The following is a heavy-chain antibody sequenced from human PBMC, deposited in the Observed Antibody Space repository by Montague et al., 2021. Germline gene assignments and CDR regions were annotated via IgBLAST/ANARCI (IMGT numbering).Heavy chain of an antibody. J-gene: IGHJ4*02. CDR3: ARYEVASSRSSIDY. CDR2: IDSSSSYI. D-gene: IGHD6-6*01. Sequence: SLRLSCAASGFTFRYYSMLWVRQAPGQGLQWVSSIDSSSSYIFYVDSLKGRFTISRDNAKNSLSLQINSLRADGTGVYYCARYEVASSRSSIDYWGRGTLVTVSS. V-gene: IGHV3-21*01. CDR1: GFTFRYYS.